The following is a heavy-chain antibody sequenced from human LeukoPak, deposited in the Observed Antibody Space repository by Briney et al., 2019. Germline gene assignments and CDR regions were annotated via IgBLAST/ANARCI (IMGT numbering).Heavy chain of an antibody. CDR2: IYYSGST. Sequence: SETLSLTCTVSGGSISSSSYYWGWIRQPPGKGLEWIGSIYYSGSTYYNPSLKSRVTISVDTSKNQFSLKLSSVTAADTAVYYCAREQARYSYGHFDYWGQGTLVTVSS. CDR1: GGSISSSSYY. CDR3: AREQARYSYGHFDY. D-gene: IGHD5-18*01. V-gene: IGHV4-39*07. J-gene: IGHJ4*02.